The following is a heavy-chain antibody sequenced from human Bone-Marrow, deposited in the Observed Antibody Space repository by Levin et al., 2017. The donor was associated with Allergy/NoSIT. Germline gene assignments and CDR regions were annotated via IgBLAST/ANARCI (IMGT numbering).Heavy chain of an antibody. V-gene: IGHV4-39*07. CDR1: GGSIDSDTYY. D-gene: IGHD2-2*01. CDR3: GRVGYCTSTTCFVFYYYAMDV. J-gene: IGHJ6*02. CDR2: FYYGGNT. Sequence: SQTLSLTCTVSGGSIDSDTYYWGWIRQPPGRGLEWIGSFYYGGNTYYNPSLKSRVSLSVDTSANQYSLKLSSVTAADTAVYYCGRVGYCTSTTCFVFYYYAMDVWGQGTTVTVSS.